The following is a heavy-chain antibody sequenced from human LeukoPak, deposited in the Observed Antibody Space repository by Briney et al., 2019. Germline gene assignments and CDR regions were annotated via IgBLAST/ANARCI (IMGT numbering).Heavy chain of an antibody. D-gene: IGHD3-10*01. CDR2: IYYSGST. Sequence: TLSLTRTVSGGSISSGGYYWSWIRQHPGKGLEWIGYIYYSGSTYYNPSLKSRVTISVDTSKNQFSLKLSSVTAADTAVYYCARDYPEYSGFRAFDIWGQGTMVTVSS. J-gene: IGHJ3*02. CDR1: GGSISSGGYY. CDR3: ARDYPEYSGFRAFDI. V-gene: IGHV4-31*03.